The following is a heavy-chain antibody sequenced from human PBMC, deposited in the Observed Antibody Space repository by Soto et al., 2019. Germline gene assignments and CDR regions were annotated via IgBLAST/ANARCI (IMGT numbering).Heavy chain of an antibody. Sequence: AAVKVSFKASGCTFSSYAISWVRQAPGQGLEWMGGIIPIFGTANYAQKFQGRVTITADESTSTAYMELSRLRSEDTAVYYRASDSSWSGYYYYGMDVWGQGTMVTVSS. CDR3: ASDSSWSGYYYYGMDV. V-gene: IGHV1-69*13. CDR2: IIPIFGTA. D-gene: IGHD6-13*01. CDR1: GCTFSSYA. J-gene: IGHJ6*02.